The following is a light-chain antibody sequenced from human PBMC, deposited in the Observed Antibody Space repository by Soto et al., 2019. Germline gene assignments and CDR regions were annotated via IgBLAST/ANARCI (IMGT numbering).Light chain of an antibody. CDR1: QDISNY. CDR3: QQYVYLPPT. J-gene: IGKJ4*01. Sequence: DIQMTQSPSSLSASIGDRVTITCQASQDISNYLNWLQQKPGKAPKLLIYEASNLETGVPSRFSGSGSGTDFTFSINSLQPEDIATYYCQQYVYLPPTFGGGTKVEIK. V-gene: IGKV1-33*01. CDR2: EAS.